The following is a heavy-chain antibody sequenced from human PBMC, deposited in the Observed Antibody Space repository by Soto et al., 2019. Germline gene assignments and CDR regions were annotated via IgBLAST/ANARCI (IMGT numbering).Heavy chain of an antibody. CDR3: AKDRGATYYYDSSGYYNY. V-gene: IGHV3-23*01. J-gene: IGHJ4*02. Sequence: GGSLRLSCAASGFTVSSYAMSWVRQAPGKGLEWVSAISGSGGSTYYADSVKGRFTISRDNSKNTLYLQMNSLRAEDTAVYYCAKDRGATYYYDSSGYYNYWGQGTLVTVSS. CDR1: GFTVSSYA. CDR2: ISGSGGST. D-gene: IGHD3-22*01.